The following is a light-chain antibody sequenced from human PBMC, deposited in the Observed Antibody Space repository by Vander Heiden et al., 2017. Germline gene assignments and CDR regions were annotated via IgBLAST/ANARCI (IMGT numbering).Light chain of an antibody. CDR3: QSYDSSLSGSI. CDR2: GNS. CDR1: SSNIRAGFD. Sequence: QSVLPPPPSVSGAPRQRVTISCTWTSSNIRAGFDLPRSPPPPGPAPQLLMYGNSNRPSGVPDRFSGSKSGTAASLAITGLQAEDEADYYCQSYDSSLSGSIFGGGTKLTVL. J-gene: IGLJ2*01. V-gene: IGLV1-40*01.